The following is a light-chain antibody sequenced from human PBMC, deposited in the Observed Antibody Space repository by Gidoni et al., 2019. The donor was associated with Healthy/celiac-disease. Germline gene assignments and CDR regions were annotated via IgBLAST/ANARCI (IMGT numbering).Light chain of an antibody. J-gene: IGLJ2*01. V-gene: IGLV2-23*02. Sequence: SALTQPASVAGSPGQSSTISCTGTSSDVGSYNLVSWYQQHPGKAPKLLIYEVSKRPSGVSNRFSGSKSGNTASLTISGLQAEDEADYYCCSYAGSSTFAFGGGTKLTVL. CDR2: EVS. CDR3: CSYAGSSTFA. CDR1: SSDVGSYNL.